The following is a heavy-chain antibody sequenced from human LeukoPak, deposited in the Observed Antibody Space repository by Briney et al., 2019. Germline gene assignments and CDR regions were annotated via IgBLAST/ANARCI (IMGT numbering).Heavy chain of an antibody. J-gene: IGHJ4*02. V-gene: IGHV4-34*01. CDR1: GGSFSGYY. D-gene: IGHD7-27*01. CDR3: ARGRGWRTGLYFDY. Sequence: PSETLSLTCAVYGGSFSGYYWSWIRQPPGKGLGWIGEINHSGSTNYNPSLKSRVTISVDTSKNQFSLKLSSVTAADTAVYYCARGRGWRTGLYFDYWGQGTLVTVSS. CDR2: INHSGST.